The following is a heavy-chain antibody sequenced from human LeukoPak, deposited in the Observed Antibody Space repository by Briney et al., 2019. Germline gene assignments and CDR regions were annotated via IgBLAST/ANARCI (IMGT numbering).Heavy chain of an antibody. V-gene: IGHV3-7*01. CDR1: GFTFSSYW. Sequence: GGSLRLSCAASGFTFSSYWMSWVRQAPGKGLEWVANIKQDRSEKYYVDSVKGRFTISRDNAKNSLYLQMNSLRAEDTAVYYCARAFSPNFHYGMDVWGQGTTVTVSS. J-gene: IGHJ6*02. CDR2: IKQDRSEK. CDR3: ARAFSPNFHYGMDV.